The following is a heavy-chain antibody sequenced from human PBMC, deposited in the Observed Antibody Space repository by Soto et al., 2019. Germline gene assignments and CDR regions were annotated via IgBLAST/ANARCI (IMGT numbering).Heavy chain of an antibody. V-gene: IGHV3-11*03. D-gene: IGHD3-22*01. CDR3: ATAWYYYDSSGPYGPLFDY. Sequence: SLRLSCAASGFTFSDYYMSWIRQAPGKGLEWVSYISSSSSYTNYADSVKGRFTISRDNAKNSLYLQMNSLRAEDTAVYYCATAWYYYDSSGPYGPLFDYWGQGTLVTVS. CDR1: GFTFSDYY. CDR2: ISSSSSYT. J-gene: IGHJ4*02.